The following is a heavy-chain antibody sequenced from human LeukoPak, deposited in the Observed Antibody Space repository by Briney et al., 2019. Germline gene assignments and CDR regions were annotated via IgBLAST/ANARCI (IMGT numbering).Heavy chain of an antibody. CDR2: INTDGITT. CDR1: GFTFSAYW. D-gene: IGHD2-21*01. J-gene: IGHJ4*02. V-gene: IGHV3-74*01. Sequence: PGGSLRLSCAASGFTFSAYWMHWVRQAPGKGLVWLSRINTDGITTTYADSVKGRFTISRANAKNTLYLQLNRLRADDTAVYFCARGVINSPTIAFSGQGTLVTPSS. CDR3: ARGVINSPTIAF.